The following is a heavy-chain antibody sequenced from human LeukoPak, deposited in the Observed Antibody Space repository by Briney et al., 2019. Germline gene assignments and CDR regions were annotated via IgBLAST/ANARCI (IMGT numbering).Heavy chain of an antibody. Sequence: EGSLRLSCAASGFTFSSYAMSWVRQAPGKGLEWVSAISGSGGSTYYADSVKGRFTISRDNSKNTLYLQMNSLRAEDTAVYYCAKVVGATLYYFDYWGQGTLVTVSS. CDR2: ISGSGGST. CDR3: AKVVGATLYYFDY. V-gene: IGHV3-23*01. J-gene: IGHJ4*02. CDR1: GFTFSSYA. D-gene: IGHD1-26*01.